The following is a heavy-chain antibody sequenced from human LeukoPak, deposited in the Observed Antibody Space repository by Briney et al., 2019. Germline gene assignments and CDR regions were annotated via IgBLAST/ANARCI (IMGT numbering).Heavy chain of an antibody. D-gene: IGHD3-10*01. J-gene: IGHJ5*02. CDR2: TYYRSKWYN. Sequence: SQTLSLTCAISGDSVSSNSAAWNWIRQSPSRGLEWLGRTYYRSKWYNDYAVSVKSRITINPDTSKNQFSLQLNSVTPEDTAVYYCARDRGTMVRGATNWFDPWGQGTLVTVSS. CDR1: GDSVSSNSAA. V-gene: IGHV6-1*01. CDR3: ARDRGTMVRGATNWFDP.